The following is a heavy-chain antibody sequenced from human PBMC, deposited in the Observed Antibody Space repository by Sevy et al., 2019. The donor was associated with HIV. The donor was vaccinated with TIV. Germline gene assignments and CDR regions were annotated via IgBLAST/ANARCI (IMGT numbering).Heavy chain of an antibody. CDR1: GFTFSSYE. J-gene: IGHJ3*02. CDR3: ARVYGGSYYGDAFDI. Sequence: GGSLRLSCAASGFTFSSYEMNWVRQAPGKGLEWVSYISSSGSTIYYADSVKGRFTISRDNAKNSLYLQMNSLRAEDTAVYYCARVYGGSYYGDAFDIWGQGTMVTVSS. V-gene: IGHV3-48*03. CDR2: ISSSGSTI. D-gene: IGHD1-26*01.